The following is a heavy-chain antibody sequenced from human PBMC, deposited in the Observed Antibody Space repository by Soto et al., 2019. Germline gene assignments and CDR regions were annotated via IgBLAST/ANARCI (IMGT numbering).Heavy chain of an antibody. CDR3: ARGKSLGH. Sequence: QVQLVQSGAEVKKPGASVKVSCKASGYTFSSYDINWVRQATGQGLEWMGWMNPKSGNTGYEQKVQGRGTMSRDTSITTAYMELSKLRSEDTAVYYWARGKSLGHWGEGALVTVSS. CDR1: GYTFSSYD. V-gene: IGHV1-8*01. CDR2: MNPKSGNT. D-gene: IGHD7-27*01. J-gene: IGHJ4*02.